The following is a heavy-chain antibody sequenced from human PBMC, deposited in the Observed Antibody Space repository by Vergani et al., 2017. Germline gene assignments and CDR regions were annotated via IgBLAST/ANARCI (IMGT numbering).Heavy chain of an antibody. Sequence: EVQLLESGGGLVQPGGSLRLSCAASGFTFSNYAMTWVRQAAGKGLEWVSAISGSGGSTYYADSVKGRFTISRDNSKNTLYLQMNSLRAEDTAEYYCAKDPLFYYDSDGYLDYWGQGTLVTVSS. V-gene: IGHV3-23*01. D-gene: IGHD3-22*01. J-gene: IGHJ4*02. CDR1: GFTFSNYA. CDR3: AKDPLFYYDSDGYLDY. CDR2: ISGSGGST.